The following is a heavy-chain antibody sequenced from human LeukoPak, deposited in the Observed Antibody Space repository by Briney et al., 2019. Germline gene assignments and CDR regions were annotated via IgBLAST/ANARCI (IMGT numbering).Heavy chain of an antibody. CDR2: IKQDGSEK. CDR1: GFTFSSYW. V-gene: IGHV3-7*01. D-gene: IGHD2-8*01. Sequence: GGSLRLSYAASGFTFSSYWMSWVRQAPGKGLEWVANIKQDGSEKYYVDSVKGRFTISRDNAKNSLYLQMNSLRAEDTAVYYCARDKTHCTNGVCYTKYYFDYWGQGTLVTVSS. CDR3: ARDKTHCTNGVCYTKYYFDY. J-gene: IGHJ4*02.